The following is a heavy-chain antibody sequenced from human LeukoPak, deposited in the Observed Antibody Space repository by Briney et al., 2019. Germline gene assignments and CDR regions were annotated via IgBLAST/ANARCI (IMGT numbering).Heavy chain of an antibody. CDR2: ISSSGSTI. CDR1: GFTFSSYE. Sequence: GGSLRLSCAASGFTFSSYEMNWVRHAPGKGLEWVSYISSSGSTIYYADSVKGRFTISRDNAKNSLYLQMNSLRAEDTAVYYCARTRYDFWSGHGVDIDYWGQGTLVTVSS. V-gene: IGHV3-48*03. CDR3: ARTRYDFWSGHGVDIDY. D-gene: IGHD3-3*01. J-gene: IGHJ4*02.